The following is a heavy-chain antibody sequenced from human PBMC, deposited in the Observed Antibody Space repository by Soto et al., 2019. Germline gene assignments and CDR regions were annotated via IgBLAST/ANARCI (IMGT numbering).Heavy chain of an antibody. J-gene: IGHJ4*02. V-gene: IGHV3-7*01. CDR3: ARDEYLRYSYGHQHLIAY. Sequence: GGSLRLSCAASGFTFSSYWMSWVRQAPGKGLEWVANIKQDGSEKYYVDSVKGRFTISRDNAKNSLYLQMNSLRAEDTAVYYCARDEYLRYSYGHQHLIAYWGQGSLVTVSA. CDR1: GFTFSSYW. D-gene: IGHD5-18*01. CDR2: IKQDGSEK.